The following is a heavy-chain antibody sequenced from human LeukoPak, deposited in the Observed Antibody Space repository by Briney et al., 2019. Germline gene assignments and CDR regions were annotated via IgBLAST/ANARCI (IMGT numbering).Heavy chain of an antibody. J-gene: IGHJ4*02. CDR3: ARTGVGYCTNGVCYEVDY. CDR1: GYTFTGYD. Sequence: ASVKVSCKASGYTFTGYDINWVRQATGQGLEWMGWMNPNSGNTGYAQKFQGRVTMTRNTSISTAYMELSSLRSEDTAVYYCARTGVGYCTNGVCYEVDYWGQGTLVTVSS. CDR2: MNPNSGNT. D-gene: IGHD2-8*01. V-gene: IGHV1-8*01.